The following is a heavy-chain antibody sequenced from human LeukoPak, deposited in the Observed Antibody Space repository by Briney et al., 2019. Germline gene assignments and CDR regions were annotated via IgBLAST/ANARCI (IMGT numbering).Heavy chain of an antibody. Sequence: GGSLRLSCAASGFTVSSNYMSWVRQAPGKGLEWVSVIYSGGSTYYADSVKGRFTISRDNSKNTLYLQMNSLRAEDTAVYYCAAGQYQLLSPNYYYYYYMDVWGKGTTVTVSS. CDR1: GFTVSSNY. V-gene: IGHV3-53*01. CDR3: AAGQYQLLSPNYYYYYYMDV. CDR2: IYSGGST. J-gene: IGHJ6*03. D-gene: IGHD2-2*01.